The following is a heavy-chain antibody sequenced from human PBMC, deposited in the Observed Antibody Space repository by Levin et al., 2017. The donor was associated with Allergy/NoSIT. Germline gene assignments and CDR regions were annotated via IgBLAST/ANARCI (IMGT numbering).Heavy chain of an antibody. CDR1: GFTFSSYW. CDR2: IKQDGSEK. Sequence: GGSLRLSCAASGFTFSSYWMSWVRQAPGKGLEWVANIKQDGSEKYYVDSVKGRFTISRDNAKNSLYLQMNSLRAEDTAVYYCARDANCSGGSCYYYYGMDVWGQGTTVTVSS. D-gene: IGHD2-15*01. V-gene: IGHV3-7*01. J-gene: IGHJ6*02. CDR3: ARDANCSGGSCYYYYGMDV.